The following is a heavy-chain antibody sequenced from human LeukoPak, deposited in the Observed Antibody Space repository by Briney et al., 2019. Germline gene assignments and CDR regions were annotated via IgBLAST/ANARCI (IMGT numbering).Heavy chain of an antibody. J-gene: IGHJ4*02. CDR2: IYSGGST. Sequence: GGSLRLSCAASEFSVGSNYMTWVRQAPGKGLEWVSLIYSGGSTYYADSVKGRFTISRDNSKNTLYLQMNSLRAEDTAVYYCARSLKRELLRTYFDYWGQGTLVTVSS. V-gene: IGHV3-66*01. CDR1: EFSVGSNY. CDR3: ARSLKRELLRTYFDY. D-gene: IGHD1-26*01.